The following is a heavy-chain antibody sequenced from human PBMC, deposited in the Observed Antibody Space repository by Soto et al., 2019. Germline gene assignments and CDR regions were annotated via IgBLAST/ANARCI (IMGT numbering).Heavy chain of an antibody. V-gene: IGHV3-23*01. J-gene: IGHJ3*02. D-gene: IGHD1-26*01. CDR1: GFTFSTYI. Sequence: PGGSLRLACAASGFTFSTYIMSWVRQAPGKGLEWVSTITGSGGSTYSADSVKGRFTISRDNSKKTLYLQMNSLRAEDTAIYYCAKHHYFHDVFDIWGQGTMVTVSS. CDR3: AKHHYFHDVFDI. CDR2: ITGSGGST.